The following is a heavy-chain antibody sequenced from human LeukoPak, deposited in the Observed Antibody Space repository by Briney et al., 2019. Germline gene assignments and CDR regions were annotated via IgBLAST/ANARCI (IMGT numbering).Heavy chain of an antibody. V-gene: IGHV3-23*01. Sequence: PGGSLRLSCAASGFTFSSYAMSWVRQAPGKGLEWVSAISGSGGSTYYADSVKGRFTISRDNSKNTLYLQMNSLRAEDTAVYYCARHPNRGWLQYELTNWFDPWGQGTLVTVSS. D-gene: IGHD5-24*01. CDR1: GFTFSSYA. J-gene: IGHJ5*02. CDR3: ARHPNRGWLQYELTNWFDP. CDR2: ISGSGGST.